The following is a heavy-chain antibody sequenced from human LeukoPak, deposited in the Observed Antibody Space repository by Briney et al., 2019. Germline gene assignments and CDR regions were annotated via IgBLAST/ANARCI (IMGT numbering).Heavy chain of an antibody. CDR1: GFTFSTYL. CDR3: AGGVGWHIDD. D-gene: IGHD2-21*01. CDR2: IQQDGSEK. V-gene: IGHV3-7*04. Sequence: GGSLRLSCAASGFTFSTYLMNWVRQAPGKGLEWVANIQQDGSEKNYVDSVKGRFTISRDNTKNLMYLQMNSLRPEDTAVYYCAGGVGWHIDDWGQGTQVTVSS. J-gene: IGHJ4*02.